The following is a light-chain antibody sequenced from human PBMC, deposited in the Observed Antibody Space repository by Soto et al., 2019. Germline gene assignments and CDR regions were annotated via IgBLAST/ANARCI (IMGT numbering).Light chain of an antibody. J-gene: IGLJ3*02. Sequence: QSVLTQPPSVSGAPGQRVTISCTGSSSNIGAGYPVHWYQQLPGTAPKLLVAGNRPSGVPDRFSVSKSGASASLAFTGLQAEDEADYYCQSYDSSLSRRWVFGGGTKVTVL. CDR1: SSNIGAGYP. V-gene: IGLV1-40*01. CDR2: G. CDR3: QSYDSSLSRRWV.